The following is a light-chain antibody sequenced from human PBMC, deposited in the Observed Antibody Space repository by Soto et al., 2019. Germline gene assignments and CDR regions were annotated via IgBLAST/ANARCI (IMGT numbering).Light chain of an antibody. CDR3: QQVKSWPYT. CDR2: SAS. V-gene: IGKV3-15*01. CDR1: QNIYNN. Sequence: EIVMTQSPASLSVSPGERATHSCRASQNIYNNLAWYQQKLGQAPRLLIYSASARVTGFPDRFSGGGSGTEFTLTINGLQSEDFAVYYCQQVKSWPYTFGQGTK. J-gene: IGKJ2*01.